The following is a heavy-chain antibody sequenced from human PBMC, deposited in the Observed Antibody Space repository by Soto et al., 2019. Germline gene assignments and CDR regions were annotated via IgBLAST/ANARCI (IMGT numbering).Heavy chain of an antibody. J-gene: IGHJ4*02. CDR3: ARWRGAFDS. V-gene: IGHV1-3*01. CDR2: IDAGNGIT. Sequence: QVPLVQSGAGVKKPGASVKVSCKASGYSFTSWTIHWVRQAPGKSLESMGWIDAGNGITKYSQKFQDRVTITRDTSASTAYMELNSLRSEDTAVYYCARWRGAFDSWGQGALVTVS. CDR1: GYSFTSWT. D-gene: IGHD1-26*01.